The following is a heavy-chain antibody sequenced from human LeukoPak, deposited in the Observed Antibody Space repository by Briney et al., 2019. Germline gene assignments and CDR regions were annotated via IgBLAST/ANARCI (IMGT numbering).Heavy chain of an antibody. CDR2: ISYDGSNK. CDR3: ARDRVGVAGTRIGFDY. D-gene: IGHD6-19*01. Sequence: GGSLRLSCAASGFTFSSYAIHWVRQAPGKGLEWVAVISYDGSNKYYADSVKGRFTISRDNSKNTLYLQMNSLRAEDTAVYYCARDRVGVAGTRIGFDYWGQGTLVTVSS. CDR1: GFTFSSYA. V-gene: IGHV3-30*04. J-gene: IGHJ4*02.